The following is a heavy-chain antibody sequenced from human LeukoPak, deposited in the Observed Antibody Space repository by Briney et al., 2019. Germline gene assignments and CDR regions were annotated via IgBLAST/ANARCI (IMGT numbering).Heavy chain of an antibody. V-gene: IGHV4-34*01. Sequence: SETLSLTCAVYGGSFSGYYWSWIRQPPGKGLEWIGEINHSGSTNYNPSLKSRVTISVDTSKNQFSLKLSSVTAADTAVYYCARGSVVNAILGYWGQGTLVTVSS. D-gene: IGHD2-21*01. CDR1: GGSFSGYY. J-gene: IGHJ4*02. CDR2: INHSGST. CDR3: ARGSVVNAILGY.